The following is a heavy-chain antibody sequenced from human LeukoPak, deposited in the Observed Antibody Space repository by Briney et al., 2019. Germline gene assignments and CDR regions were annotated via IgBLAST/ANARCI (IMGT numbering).Heavy chain of an antibody. CDR3: ARADYDFWSGYPNWFDP. CDR2: IYYSGST. V-gene: IGHV4-30-4*01. J-gene: IGHJ5*02. Sequence: SETLSLTCAVYGGSFSGYYWSWIRQPPGKGLEWIGYIYYSGSTYYNPSLKSRVTISVDTSKNQFSLKLSSVTAADTAVYYCARADYDFWSGYPNWFDPWGQGTLVTVSS. CDR1: GGSFSGYY. D-gene: IGHD3-3*01.